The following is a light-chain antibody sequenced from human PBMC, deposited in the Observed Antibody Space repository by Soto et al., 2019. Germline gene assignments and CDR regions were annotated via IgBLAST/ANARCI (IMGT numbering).Light chain of an antibody. V-gene: IGLV2-14*01. Sequence: QSALTQPASVSGSPGQSITISCTGTSGDIGSYNRVSWYQQHPGKAPKLIIYEVTDRPSGVSNRFSGSKSGNTASLTISGLQAEDEAEYYCTSYVGSSNVNWVFGGGTKVTVL. CDR1: SGDIGSYNR. CDR2: EVT. J-gene: IGLJ3*02. CDR3: TSYVGSSNVNWV.